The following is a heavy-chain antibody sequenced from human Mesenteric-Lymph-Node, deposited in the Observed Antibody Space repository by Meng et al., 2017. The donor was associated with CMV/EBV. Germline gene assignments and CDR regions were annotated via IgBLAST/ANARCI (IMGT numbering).Heavy chain of an antibody. CDR2: IYYSGST. J-gene: IGHJ4*02. V-gene: IGHV4-59*01. Sequence: SETLSLTCTVSGGSISSYYWSWIRQPPGKGLEWIGYIYYSGSTNYNPSLKSRVTISVDTSKNQFSLKLSSVTAADTAVYYCARHGGDYSNYVAYGYWGQGTLVTVSS. CDR3: ARHGGDYSNYVAYGY. CDR1: GGSISSYY. D-gene: IGHD4-11*01.